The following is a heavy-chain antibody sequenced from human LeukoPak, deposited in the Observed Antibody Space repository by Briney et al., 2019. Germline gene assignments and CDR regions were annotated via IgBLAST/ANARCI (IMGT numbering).Heavy chain of an antibody. Sequence: GGSLTLSCAPSGLAFSSYAMRWARQAPGRGLEWVSAIRGSGGHTYYADSVKGRFTISRDNSKNTLYLQMNSLRAEDTAVYYCAKEHHYYDSSGPPFDYWGQGTLVTVSS. J-gene: IGHJ4*02. D-gene: IGHD3-22*01. CDR3: AKEHHYYDSSGPPFDY. CDR1: GLAFSSYA. V-gene: IGHV3-23*01. CDR2: IRGSGGHT.